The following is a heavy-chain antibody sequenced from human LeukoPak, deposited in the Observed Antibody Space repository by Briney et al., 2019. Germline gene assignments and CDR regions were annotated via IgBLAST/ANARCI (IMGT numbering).Heavy chain of an antibody. CDR2: INHSGST. D-gene: IGHD6-6*01. CDR1: GGSFSGYY. V-gene: IGHV4-34*01. Sequence: SETLSLTCAVYGGSFSGYYWSWIRQPPGKGLEWIGEINHSGSTNYNPSLKSRVTISVDTSKNQFSLKLSSVTAADTAVFYCASLRPHYSSSSVFDYWGQGTLVTVSS. J-gene: IGHJ4*02. CDR3: ASLRPHYSSSSVFDY.